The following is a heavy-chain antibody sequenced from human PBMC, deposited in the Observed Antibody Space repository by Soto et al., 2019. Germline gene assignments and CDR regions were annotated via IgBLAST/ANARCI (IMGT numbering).Heavy chain of an antibody. CDR2: INHSGST. Sequence: QVQLQQWGAGLLKPSETLSLTCAVYGGSFSGYYWSWIRQPPGKGLEWIGEINHSGSTNYNPSLKSRVTISVDTSKNQFSLKLSSVTAADTAVYYCARTSCITPTRVFDYWCQGTLVTVSS. CDR3: ARTSCITPTRVFDY. CDR1: GGSFSGYY. V-gene: IGHV4-34*01. J-gene: IGHJ4*02. D-gene: IGHD3-10*01.